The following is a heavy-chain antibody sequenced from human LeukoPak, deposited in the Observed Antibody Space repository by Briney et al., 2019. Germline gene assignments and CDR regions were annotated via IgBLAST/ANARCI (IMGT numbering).Heavy chain of an antibody. CDR1: GGSVTSGRSQ. D-gene: IGHD1-14*01. Sequence: NPSETLSLTCSVSGGSVTSGRSQWGWLRQPPGKGLEWVVTISYSGSTTYNPSLKSRLAISVDTSQNHFSLRLSSVAAADTTLYSCARREPIDLQGYYYNLNVWGKGVTVTVSS. V-gene: IGHV4-39*02. J-gene: IGHJ6*04. CDR2: ISYSGST. CDR3: ARREPIDLQGYYYNLNV.